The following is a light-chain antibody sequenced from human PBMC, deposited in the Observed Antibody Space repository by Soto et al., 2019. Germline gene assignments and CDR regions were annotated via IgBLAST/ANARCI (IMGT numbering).Light chain of an antibody. CDR2: GAS. J-gene: IGKJ5*01. V-gene: IGKV3-20*01. CDR3: EQYCSSEVT. CDR1: QSVSSTY. Sequence: EIVLTQSPGTLSLSPGERATLSCRASQSVSSTYLAWYQQKPGQAPRLLIYGASSRATGIPDRSSGSGSGTDFTLTISRLEPEDFAVYYCEQYCSSEVTFGQGTRLESK.